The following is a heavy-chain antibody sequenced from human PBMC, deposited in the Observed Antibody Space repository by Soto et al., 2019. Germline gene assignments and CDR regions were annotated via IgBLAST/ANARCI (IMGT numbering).Heavy chain of an antibody. J-gene: IGHJ6*02. Sequence: QVQLVQSGAEVKKPGSSVKVSCKASGGTFSSYAISWVRQAPGQGLEWMGGIIRIFGTADYAQKFQGRVTITADEATSTAYMELSSLRSEDTAVYYCATPPAGYYYCGMDVWGQGTTVTVSS. V-gene: IGHV1-69*12. CDR2: IIRIFGTA. CDR3: ATPPAGYYYCGMDV. CDR1: GGTFSSYA.